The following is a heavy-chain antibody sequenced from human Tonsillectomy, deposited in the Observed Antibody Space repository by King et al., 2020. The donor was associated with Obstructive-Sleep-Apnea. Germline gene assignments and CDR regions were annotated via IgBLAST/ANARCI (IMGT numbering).Heavy chain of an antibody. J-gene: IGHJ4*02. D-gene: IGHD5-24*01. CDR2: LSYNGNTI. V-gene: IGHV3-64D*09. CDR1: GFSFSDYA. CDR3: VKDPRGDGYNWLDY. Sequence: VQLVESGGGLVQPGGSLRLSCSGSGFSFSDYAMHWVRQVPGKGLQYVSSLSYNGNTIYYADSVKGRFTISRDNSKNTLYLQMSSLRPEDTAVYYCVKDPRGDGYNWLDYWGQGTLVTVSS.